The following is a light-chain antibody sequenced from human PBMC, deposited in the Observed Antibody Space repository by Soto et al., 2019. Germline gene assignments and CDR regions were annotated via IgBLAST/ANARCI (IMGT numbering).Light chain of an antibody. J-gene: IGKJ1*01. CDR1: QTGSNSY. V-gene: IGKV3-20*01. CDR3: QHYGYSQWT. Sequence: IVLTQSPGTLSLSPGERATPSCRASQTGSNSYLAWYQHKSGQAPRLLIYGVYTRASGIPDRFSGSGSGIEFTLTITRLEPEDSAVYFCQHYGYSQWTFGQGTKVDIK. CDR2: GVY.